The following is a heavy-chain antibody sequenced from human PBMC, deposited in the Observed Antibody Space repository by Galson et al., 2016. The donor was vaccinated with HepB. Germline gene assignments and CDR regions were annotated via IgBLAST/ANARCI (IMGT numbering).Heavy chain of an antibody. Sequence: TLSLTCTVSGGSISSVNYYWSWIRQHPGKGLEWIGYIFYSGTTHYNPSLKSRVTISMDTPKNHFSLKLNSMTAADTAVYYCARTTGDCGGDCSWFDPWGQGTLVTVSS. D-gene: IGHD2-21*02. CDR1: GGSISSVNYY. J-gene: IGHJ5*01. V-gene: IGHV4-31*03. CDR3: ARTTGDCGGDCSWFDP. CDR2: IFYSGTT.